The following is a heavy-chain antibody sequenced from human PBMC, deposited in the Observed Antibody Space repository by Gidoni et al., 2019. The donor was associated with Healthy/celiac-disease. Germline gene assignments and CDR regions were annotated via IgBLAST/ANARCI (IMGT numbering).Heavy chain of an antibody. J-gene: IGHJ3*02. Sequence: LSTSGVGVGWIRQPPGKALEWLALIYWDDDKRYSPSLQSRLTITKDTSKNQVVLTMTNMDPVDTATYYCAHGRGYYDSSGYPLAFDIWGQGTMVTVSS. CDR1: LSTSGVG. D-gene: IGHD3-22*01. CDR3: AHGRGYYDSSGYPLAFDI. CDR2: IYWDDDK. V-gene: IGHV2-5*02.